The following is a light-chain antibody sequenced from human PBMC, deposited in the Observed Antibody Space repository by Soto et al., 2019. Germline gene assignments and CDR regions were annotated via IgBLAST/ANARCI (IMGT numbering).Light chain of an antibody. CDR3: QQYNNCPPFT. Sequence: EIVMTQSPATLSVSPGERATLSCRASQSVSSNLAGYQQKPGQDPRLLIYGASTRATGIPARFSGSGSGIDGSNTIISLQYADSAVYYCQQYNNCPPFTFGGGTKVEIK. CDR2: GAS. CDR1: QSVSSN. J-gene: IGKJ4*01. V-gene: IGKV3-15*01.